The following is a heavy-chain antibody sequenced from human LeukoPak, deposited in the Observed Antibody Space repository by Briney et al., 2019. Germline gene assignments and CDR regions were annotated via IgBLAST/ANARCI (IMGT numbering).Heavy chain of an antibody. Sequence: KPSETLSLTCTVSGGSIRSYYRSWIRQPPGKGLEWIGYIYYSGSTNYNPSLKSRVTISVDTSKNQFSLKLSSVTAADTAVYYCARESPAGSNWGQGTLVTVSS. V-gene: IGHV4-59*01. CDR3: ARESPAGSN. D-gene: IGHD2-2*01. CDR2: IYYSGST. J-gene: IGHJ4*02. CDR1: GGSIRSYY.